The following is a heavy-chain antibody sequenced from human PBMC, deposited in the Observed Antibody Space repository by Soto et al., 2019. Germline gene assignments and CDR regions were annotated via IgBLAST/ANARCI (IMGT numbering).Heavy chain of an antibody. CDR1: GGSISSSSYY. D-gene: IGHD3-22*01. J-gene: IGHJ4*02. V-gene: IGHV4-39*01. CDR3: ARLLYDRSGYYYFDY. Sequence: SETLSLTCSVSGGSISSSSYYWGWIRQPPGKGLVWIGSIYYSGYIYHNPSLKSRISTSVDTSKNQFSLKLNSVTAADTALYYCARLLYDRSGYYYFDYWGRGTLVTVSS. CDR2: IYYSGYI.